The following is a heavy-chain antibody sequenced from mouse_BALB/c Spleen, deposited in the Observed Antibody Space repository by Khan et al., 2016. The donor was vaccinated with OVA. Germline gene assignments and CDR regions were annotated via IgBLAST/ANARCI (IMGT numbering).Heavy chain of an antibody. CDR3: ARGNWAY. Sequence: EVELVESGGGLVQPGGSRKLSCAASGFTFSSFGMHWVRQAPEKGLEWVAYINSGSSTIYYADPVKGRFTISRDNPKNTLFLQMTSLRSEDTAMYYCARGNWAYWGQGTNLTGSS. D-gene: IGHD4-1*01. J-gene: IGHJ2*01. CDR2: INSGSSTI. CDR1: GFTFSSFG. V-gene: IGHV5-17*02.